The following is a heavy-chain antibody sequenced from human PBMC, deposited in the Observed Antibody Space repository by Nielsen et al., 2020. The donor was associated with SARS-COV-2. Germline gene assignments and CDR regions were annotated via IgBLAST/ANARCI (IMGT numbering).Heavy chain of an antibody. D-gene: IGHD1-14*01. CDR3: ANQRLTPDDAFDI. CDR1: GFTFSSYS. CDR2: ISSSSSTI. V-gene: IGHV3-48*02. Sequence: GESLKISCAASGFTFSSYSMNWVRQAPGKGLEWVSYISSSSSTIYYADSVKGRFTISRDNAKNSLYLQMNSLRDEDTAVYYCANQRLTPDDAFDIWGQGTMVTVSS. J-gene: IGHJ3*02.